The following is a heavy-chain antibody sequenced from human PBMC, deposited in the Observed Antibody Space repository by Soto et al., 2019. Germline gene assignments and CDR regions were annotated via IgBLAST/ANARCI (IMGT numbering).Heavy chain of an antibody. Sequence: NPSETLSLTCTVSGGSINSGVYYWNWIRQHPGKGLEWIGYIYHSGTTYYNPSLKSRATISVDTSERQFSLNLSSVTAADTAVYYCARAGDYGDYSFDYWGQGTLVTVSS. V-gene: IGHV4-31*03. J-gene: IGHJ4*02. D-gene: IGHD4-17*01. CDR1: GGSINSGVYY. CDR2: IYHSGTT. CDR3: ARAGDYGDYSFDY.